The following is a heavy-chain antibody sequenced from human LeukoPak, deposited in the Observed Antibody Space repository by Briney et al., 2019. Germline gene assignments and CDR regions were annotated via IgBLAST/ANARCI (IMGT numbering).Heavy chain of an antibody. CDR3: AKGGKWDVTPFDY. V-gene: IGHV3-23*01. Sequence: GRSLRLSCAASGFTFTSYSMNWVRRAPGKGLEWVSTISGGGGSTYYADSVKGRFTISRDNSKNTLYLQVNSLRAEDTAVYYCAKGGKWDVTPFDYWGQGTLVTVSS. CDR2: ISGGGGST. CDR1: GFTFTSYS. D-gene: IGHD1-26*01. J-gene: IGHJ4*02.